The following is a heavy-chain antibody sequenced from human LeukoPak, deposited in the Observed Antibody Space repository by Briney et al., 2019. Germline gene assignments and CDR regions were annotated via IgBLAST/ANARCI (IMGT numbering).Heavy chain of an antibody. CDR1: GGSIGAYY. V-gene: IGHV4-59*08. D-gene: IGHD6-19*01. J-gene: IGHJ4*02. Sequence: PSETLSLTCTVSGGSIGAYYWSWIRQPPGKGLERIGYVYYNGNTNYNPSLKSRVTISVDTSKNQFSLKLNSVTAADTAVYFCARRVAVTARYYFDFWGQGTLVTVSS. CDR2: VYYNGNT. CDR3: ARRVAVTARYYFDF.